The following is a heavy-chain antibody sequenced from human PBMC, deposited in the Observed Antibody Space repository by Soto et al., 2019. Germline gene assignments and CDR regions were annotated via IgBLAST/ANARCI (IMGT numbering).Heavy chain of an antibody. Sequence: QVQLQQWGAGLLKPSETLSLTCAVYGGSFSGYYWTWIRQPPGTGLEWIGEINHSGSTNYNPSLKSRVPISVDTSKNQFSLKLTSVTAADTAMYYCARDKITGLFDYWGQGTLVTVSS. CDR3: ARDKITGLFDY. J-gene: IGHJ4*02. CDR1: GGSFSGYY. D-gene: IGHD2-8*02. CDR2: INHSGST. V-gene: IGHV4-34*01.